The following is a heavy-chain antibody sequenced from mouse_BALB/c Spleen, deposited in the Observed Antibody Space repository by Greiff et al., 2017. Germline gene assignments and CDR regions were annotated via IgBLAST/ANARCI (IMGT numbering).Heavy chain of an antibody. CDR2: ISYDGSN. Sequence: EVKLVESGPGLVKPSQSLSLTCSVTGYSITSGYYWNWIRQFPGNKLEWMGYISYDGSNNYNPSLKNRISITRDTSKNQFFLKLNSVTTEDTATYYCARDRSYDGSPAWFAYWGQGTLVTVSA. V-gene: IGHV3-6*02. CDR3: ARDRSYDGSPAWFAY. J-gene: IGHJ3*01. CDR1: GYSITSGYY. D-gene: IGHD2-3*01.